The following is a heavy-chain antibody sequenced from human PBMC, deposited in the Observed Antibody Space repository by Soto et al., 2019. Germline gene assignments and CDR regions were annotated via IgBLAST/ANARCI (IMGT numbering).Heavy chain of an antibody. CDR1: GGSISSGGYY. V-gene: IGHV4-31*03. J-gene: IGHJ4*02. CDR3: ARLYYDFWSGSHYFDY. Sequence: SETLSLTCTVSGGSISSGGYYWSWLRQHPGKGLEWIGSIYYSGSTYYNPSLKSRVTISVDTSKNQFSLTLSSVTAADTAVYYCARLYYDFWSGSHYFDYWGQGTLVTVSS. D-gene: IGHD3-3*01. CDR2: IYYSGST.